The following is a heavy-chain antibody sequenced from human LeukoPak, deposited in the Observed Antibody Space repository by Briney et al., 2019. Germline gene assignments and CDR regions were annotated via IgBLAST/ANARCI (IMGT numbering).Heavy chain of an antibody. D-gene: IGHD1-1*01. Sequence: ASVKVSCKVSGYTLTELSMHWVRQAPGKGLEWMGGFDPEDGETIYAQKFQGRVTMTEDTSTDTAYMELSSLRSEDTAVYYCATDAATGTTVLGAFDIWGQGTMVTVSS. V-gene: IGHV1-24*01. CDR3: ATDAATGTTVLGAFDI. CDR2: FDPEDGET. J-gene: IGHJ3*02. CDR1: GYTLTELS.